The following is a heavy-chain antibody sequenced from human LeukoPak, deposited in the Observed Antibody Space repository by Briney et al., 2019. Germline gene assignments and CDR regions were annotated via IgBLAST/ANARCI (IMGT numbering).Heavy chain of an antibody. CDR1: GFTFSSYW. CDR3: ARDTQGKRSYYFDY. D-gene: IGHD4-23*01. CDR2: IKQDGSEK. V-gene: IGHV3-7*01. Sequence: GGSLRLSCAASGFTFSSYWMSWVRQAPGKGLEWVANIKQDGSEKYYVDSVKGRFTISRDNAKNSLYLQMNSLRAEDTAMYYCARDTQGKRSYYFDYWGQGTLVTVSS. J-gene: IGHJ4*02.